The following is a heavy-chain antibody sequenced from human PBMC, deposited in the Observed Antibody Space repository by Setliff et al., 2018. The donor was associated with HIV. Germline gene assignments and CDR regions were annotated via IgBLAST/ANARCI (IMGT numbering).Heavy chain of an antibody. CDR3: ARDKGYYYMDV. V-gene: IGHV4-4*07. J-gene: IGHJ6*03. CDR1: GGSISSHY. Sequence: SETLSLTCTVSGGSISSHYWSWIRQPAGKGLEWIGRIYTSGSTNDNPSLKSRITISVDTSNNQFSLRLSSVTAADTAVYYCARDKGYYYMDVWGKGITVTVSS. CDR2: IYTSGST.